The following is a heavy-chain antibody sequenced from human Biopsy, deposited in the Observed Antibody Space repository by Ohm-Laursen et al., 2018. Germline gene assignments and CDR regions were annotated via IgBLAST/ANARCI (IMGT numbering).Heavy chain of an antibody. D-gene: IGHD3-22*01. CDR2: INAKTGDT. J-gene: IGHJ5*02. CDR1: GYTFSNYG. Sequence: SVKVSCKASGYTFSNYGINWVRQAPGQGLEWMGWINAKTGDTNYAQKFQGRVTMTRDTSISTAYVDLSSLRSDDTAVYYCTRGGYYYDSLAYYYWFDPWGQGTLVTVSS. CDR3: TRGGYYYDSLAYYYWFDP. V-gene: IGHV1-2*02.